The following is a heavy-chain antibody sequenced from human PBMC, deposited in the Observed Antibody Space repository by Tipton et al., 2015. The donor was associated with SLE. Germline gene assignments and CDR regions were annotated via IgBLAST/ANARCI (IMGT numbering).Heavy chain of an antibody. V-gene: IGHV4-59*11. J-gene: IGHJ3*01. Sequence: LRLSCTVSGGSISRHFWSWIRQPPNKGLEWIGFVYYSGSTDYNPSLKSRVTISVDMSKNQFSLRLRSVTSADTAVYYCARGPANTWRAFDVWAQGTMVTVSS. CDR1: GGSISRHF. D-gene: IGHD1/OR15-1a*01. CDR2: VYYSGST. CDR3: ARGPANTWRAFDV.